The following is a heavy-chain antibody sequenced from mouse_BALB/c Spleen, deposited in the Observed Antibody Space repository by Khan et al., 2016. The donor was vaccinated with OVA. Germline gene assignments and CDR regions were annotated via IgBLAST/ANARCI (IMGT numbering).Heavy chain of an antibody. CDR1: GFTFSSYS. J-gene: IGHJ3*01. D-gene: IGHD4-1*01. Sequence: EVQLVESGGDLVKPGGSLKLSCAASGFTFSSYSMSWVRQTPDKRLEWVASISSGGDYTYYPASVQGRFTIYRDNAKNTLYLQMSDLKSEDTAMYYCADHLTGSCAYWGQGTLVTVSA. CDR2: ISSGGDYT. CDR3: ADHLTGSCAY. V-gene: IGHV5-6*01.